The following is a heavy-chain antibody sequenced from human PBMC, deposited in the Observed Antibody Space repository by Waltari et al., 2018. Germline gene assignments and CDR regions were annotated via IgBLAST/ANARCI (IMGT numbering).Heavy chain of an antibody. CDR2: IYHSGST. J-gene: IGHJ4*02. D-gene: IGHD6-13*01. CDR3: ATIIAAAGY. CDR1: GYSLSSVYY. Sequence: QVQLQESGPGLVKPSETLSRTCAVSGYSLSSVYYWGWIRQPPGKGLEWIGSIYHSGSTYYNPSLKSRVTISVDTSKNQFSLKLSSVTAADTAVYYCATIIAAAGYWGQGTLVTVSS. V-gene: IGHV4-38-2*01.